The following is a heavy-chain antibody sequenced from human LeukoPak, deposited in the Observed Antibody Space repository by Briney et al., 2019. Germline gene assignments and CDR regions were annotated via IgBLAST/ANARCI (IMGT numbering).Heavy chain of an antibody. CDR3: ARYCSSTSCYRGEEDY. J-gene: IGHJ4*02. CDR2: IYYSGST. Sequence: SETVSLTCTVSGGSISSGGYYWSWIRQHPGKGLEWIGYIYYSGSTYYNPSLKSRVTISLDTSKNQFSLKLSSVTAADTAVYYCARYCSSTSCYRGEEDYWGEGTMVTVSS. V-gene: IGHV4-31*03. D-gene: IGHD2-2*02. CDR1: GGSISSGGYY.